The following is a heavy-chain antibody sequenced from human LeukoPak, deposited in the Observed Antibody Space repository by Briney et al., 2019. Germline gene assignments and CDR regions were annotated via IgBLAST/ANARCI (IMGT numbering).Heavy chain of an antibody. Sequence: SETLSLTCTVSGGSISSYYWSWIRQPPGKGLGWIGCIYYSGSTNYNPSLKSRVTISVDTSKNQFSLKLSSVTVADTAVYYCARPGNSSSLSSNWFDPWGQGTLVTVSS. J-gene: IGHJ5*02. CDR1: GGSISSYY. D-gene: IGHD6-13*01. CDR3: ARPGNSSSLSSNWFDP. V-gene: IGHV4-59*08. CDR2: IYYSGST.